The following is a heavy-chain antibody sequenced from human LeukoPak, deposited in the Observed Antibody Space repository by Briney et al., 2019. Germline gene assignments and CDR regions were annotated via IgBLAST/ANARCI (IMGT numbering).Heavy chain of an antibody. CDR2: IIPILGIA. Sequence: PSVKVSCKASGGTFSSYTISWVRQAPGQGLEWMGRIIPILGIANYAQKFQGRVAITADKSTSTAYMELSSLRSEDTAVYYCATAGTGLQDWFDPWGQGTLVTVSS. CDR1: GGTFSSYT. V-gene: IGHV1-69*02. D-gene: IGHD6-13*01. CDR3: ATAGTGLQDWFDP. J-gene: IGHJ5*02.